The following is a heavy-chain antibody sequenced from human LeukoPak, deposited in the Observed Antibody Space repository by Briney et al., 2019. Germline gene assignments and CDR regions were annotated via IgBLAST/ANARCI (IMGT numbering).Heavy chain of an antibody. CDR1: GYTFTSYG. V-gene: IGHV1-18*01. CDR3: ARVFTYYYGSGSYYLRNWFDP. Sequence: ASVKVSCKASGYTFTSYGISWVRQAPGQGLEWMGWISAYNGNTNYAQKLQGRVTMTTDTSTSTAYMELRSLRSDGTAVYYCARVFTYYYGSGSYYLRNWFDPWGQGTLVTVSS. D-gene: IGHD3-10*01. J-gene: IGHJ5*02. CDR2: ISAYNGNT.